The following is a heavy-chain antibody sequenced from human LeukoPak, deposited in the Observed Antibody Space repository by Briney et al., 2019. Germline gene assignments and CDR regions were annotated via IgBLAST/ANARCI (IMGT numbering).Heavy chain of an antibody. CDR1: GYTFTSYG. V-gene: IGHV1-18*01. J-gene: IGHJ4*02. CDR3: ARVLGTYGPVEHPDY. D-gene: IGHD7-27*01. Sequence: ASVKVSCKASGYTFTSYGISWVRQAPGQGLEWMGWISAYNGNTNCAQKLQGRVTMTTDTSTSTAYMELRSLRSDDTAVYYCARVLGTYGPVEHPDYWGQGTLVTVSS. CDR2: ISAYNGNT.